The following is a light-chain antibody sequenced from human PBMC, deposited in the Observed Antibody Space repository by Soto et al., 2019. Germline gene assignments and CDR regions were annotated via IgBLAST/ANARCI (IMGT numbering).Light chain of an antibody. J-gene: IGKJ3*01. CDR3: QQYDNWPPVT. CDR2: GAS. V-gene: IGKV3-15*01. CDR1: QSVSST. Sequence: EIVMTQSPATLSVSPGERATLSCRASQSVSSTLAWYQQKPGQAPRLLIYGASSRASGIPARFIGSGSGTEFTLTISSLQSEDFAVYYCQQYDNWPPVTFGPGTKVDI.